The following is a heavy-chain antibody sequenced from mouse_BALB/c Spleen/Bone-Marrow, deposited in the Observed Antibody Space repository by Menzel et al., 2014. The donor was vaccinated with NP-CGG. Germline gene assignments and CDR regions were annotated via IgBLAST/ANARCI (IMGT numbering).Heavy chain of an antibody. Sequence: VQLQQSGPELVKPGASVRISCKASGYTFTSYYIHWVKQRPGQGLEWIGWIYPGNVNTKYNEKFKGKATLTADKSSSTAYMQLSSLTSEDSAVYFCARGGWLRDAMDYWGQATSATVSS. V-gene: IGHV1S56*01. CDR3: ARGGWLRDAMDY. J-gene: IGHJ4*01. CDR1: GYTFTSYY. D-gene: IGHD2-2*01. CDR2: IYPGNVNT.